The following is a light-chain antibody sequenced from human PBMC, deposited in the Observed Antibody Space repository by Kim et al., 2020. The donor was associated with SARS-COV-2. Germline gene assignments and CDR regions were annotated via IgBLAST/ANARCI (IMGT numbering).Light chain of an antibody. CDR2: RNN. CDR3: AASDDSLIGVL. Sequence: QSGTISCSVSSSNIGTNYVYWYQQLPGTPPKVLIYRNNQRSSGVPNRFSGSKSGTSASLAISGLPSEDAADYYCAASDDSLIGVLSAGGTQLPVL. V-gene: IGLV1-47*01. CDR1: SSNIGTNY. J-gene: IGLJ2*01.